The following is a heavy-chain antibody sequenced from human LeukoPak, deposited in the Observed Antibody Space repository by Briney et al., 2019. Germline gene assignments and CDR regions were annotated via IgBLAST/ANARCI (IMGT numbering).Heavy chain of an antibody. CDR2: ISGGYGTT. J-gene: IGHJ4*02. Sequence: AGGSLRLSCAASGFTFSSYAMSWLRQAPGKGLEWVSSISGGYGTTYYADSVKGRFTISRDNSKNTLYLQMNSLRAEDTALYYCAKGNIAELPAAPYYWGQGTLVTVSS. CDR3: AKGNIAELPAAPYY. V-gene: IGHV3-23*01. D-gene: IGHD2-2*01. CDR1: GFTFSSYA.